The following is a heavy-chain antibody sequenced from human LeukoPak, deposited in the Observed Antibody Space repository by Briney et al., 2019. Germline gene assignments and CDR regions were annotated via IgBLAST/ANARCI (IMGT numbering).Heavy chain of an antibody. CDR2: INHSGST. D-gene: IGHD6-19*01. Sequence: SETLSLTCTVSGGSISSHYWSWIRQPPGKGLEWIGEINHSGSTNYNPSLKSRVTISVDTSKNQFSLKLSSVTAADTAVYYCASPIALGYSSGWYDYWGQGTLVTVSS. CDR3: ASPIALGYSSGWYDY. CDR1: GGSISSHY. V-gene: IGHV4-34*01. J-gene: IGHJ4*02.